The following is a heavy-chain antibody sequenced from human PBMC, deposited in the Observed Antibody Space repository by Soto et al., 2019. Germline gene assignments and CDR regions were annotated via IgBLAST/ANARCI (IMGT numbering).Heavy chain of an antibody. CDR1: GFSLSNARMG. V-gene: IGHV2-26*01. CDR2: IFSNDEK. D-gene: IGHD3-9*01. Sequence: QVTLKESGPVLVKPTETLTLTCTVSGFSLSNARMGVSWIRQPPGKALEWLAHIFSNDEKSYSTSLKSRLTISKDNTKSQVVLTMTNMDPVDTATYYCARISYVILTGYYAYYFDYWGQGTLVTVSS. J-gene: IGHJ4*02. CDR3: ARISYVILTGYYAYYFDY.